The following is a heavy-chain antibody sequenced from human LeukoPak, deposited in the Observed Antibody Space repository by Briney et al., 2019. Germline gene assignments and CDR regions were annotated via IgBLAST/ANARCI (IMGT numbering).Heavy chain of an antibody. Sequence: SGTLSLTCTVSGGSISSYYWSWIRQPPGKGLEWIGYIYYSGSTNYNPSLKSRVTISVDTSKNQFSLKLSSVTAADTAVYYCARDSRPWELQDYYYYGMDVWGQGTTVTVSS. CDR2: IYYSGST. CDR3: ARDSRPWELQDYYYYGMDV. J-gene: IGHJ6*02. V-gene: IGHV4-59*01. CDR1: GGSISSYY. D-gene: IGHD1-26*01.